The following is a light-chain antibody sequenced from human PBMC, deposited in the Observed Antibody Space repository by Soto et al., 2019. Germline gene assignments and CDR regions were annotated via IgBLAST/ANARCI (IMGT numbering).Light chain of an antibody. Sequence: DIPMTQSPSSLSASVGDRLTITCRASQSIESYLNWYQQKPGKAPKLLIYAASTLQSGVPSRFSGSGSGTDFTLTISSLQPEDFAIYYCQQSYNTPITFGQGTRLDIK. CDR3: QQSYNTPIT. V-gene: IGKV1-39*01. CDR1: QSIESY. CDR2: AAS. J-gene: IGKJ5*01.